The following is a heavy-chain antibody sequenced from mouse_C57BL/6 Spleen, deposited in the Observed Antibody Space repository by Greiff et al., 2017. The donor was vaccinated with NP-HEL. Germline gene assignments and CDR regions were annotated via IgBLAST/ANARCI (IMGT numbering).Heavy chain of an antibody. V-gene: IGHV1-80*01. CDR1: GYAFSSYW. D-gene: IGHD2-1*01. CDR2: IYPGDGDT. CDR3: AREMSYVNYVFYAMDY. J-gene: IGHJ4*01. Sequence: QVQLQQSGAELVKPGASVKISCKASGYAFSSYWMNWVKQRPGKGLEWIGQIYPGDGDTNYNGKFKGKATLTADKSSSTAYMQLSSLTSEDSAVYCCAREMSYVNYVFYAMDYWGQGTSVTVSS.